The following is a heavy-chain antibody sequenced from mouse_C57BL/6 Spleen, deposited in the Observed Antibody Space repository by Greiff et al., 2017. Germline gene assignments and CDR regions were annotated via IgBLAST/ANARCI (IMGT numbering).Heavy chain of an antibody. V-gene: IGHV1-50*01. J-gene: IGHJ4*01. CDR2: IDPSDSYT. CDR3: AREYYAAMDY. Sequence: VQLQQPGAELVKPGASVKLSCKASGYTFTSYWMQWVKQRPGQGLEWIGEIDPSDSYTNYNQKFKGKATLTVDTSSSTAYMQLSSLTSEDSAVYYCAREYYAAMDYWGQGTSVTVSS. CDR1: GYTFTSYW. D-gene: IGHD1-1*01.